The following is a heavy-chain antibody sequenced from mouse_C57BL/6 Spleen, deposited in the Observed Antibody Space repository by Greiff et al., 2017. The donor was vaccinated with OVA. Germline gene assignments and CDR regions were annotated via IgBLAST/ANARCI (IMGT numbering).Heavy chain of an antibody. D-gene: IGHD2-2*01. CDR1: GYTFTDYY. V-gene: IGHV1-76*01. CDR3: ARGGYDDPFAY. J-gene: IGHJ3*01. CDR2: IYPGSGNT. Sequence: VQLVESGAELVRPGASVKLSCKASGYTFTDYYINWVKQRPGQGLEWIARIYPGSGNTYYNEKFKGKATLTAEKSSSTAYMQLSSLTSEDSAVYFCARGGYDDPFAYWGQGTLVTVSA.